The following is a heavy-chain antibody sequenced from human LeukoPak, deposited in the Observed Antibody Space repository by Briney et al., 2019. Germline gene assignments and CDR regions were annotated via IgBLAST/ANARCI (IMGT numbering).Heavy chain of an antibody. J-gene: IGHJ4*02. CDR1: GFAFGSYA. V-gene: IGHV3-23*01. CDR2: IFGSGGSA. CDR3: AKATVGYSSGRFPGWPADY. Sequence: GGSLRLSCTASGFAFGSYAMYWVRQAPGKGLEWVSGIFGSGGSAHYADSVKGRFTISRDNSKNTVYLEMNSLGVEDTAVYYCAKATVGYSSGRFPGWPADYWGQGTLVTVSS. D-gene: IGHD2-15*01.